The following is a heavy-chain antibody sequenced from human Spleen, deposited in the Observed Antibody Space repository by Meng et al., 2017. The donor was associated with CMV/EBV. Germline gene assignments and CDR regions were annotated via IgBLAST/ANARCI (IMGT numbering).Heavy chain of an antibody. Sequence: ASVKVSCKASGYTFTGYYMHWVRQAPGQGLEWMGWINPNSGGTNYAQKFQGRVTMTRDTSISTAYMELSRLRSDDTAVYYCARDRPVHGIVVVPAADYYYYGMDVWGQGTTVTVSS. CDR2: INPNSGGT. D-gene: IGHD2-2*01. CDR1: GYTFTGYY. CDR3: ARDRPVHGIVVVPAADYYYYGMDV. V-gene: IGHV1-2*02. J-gene: IGHJ6*02.